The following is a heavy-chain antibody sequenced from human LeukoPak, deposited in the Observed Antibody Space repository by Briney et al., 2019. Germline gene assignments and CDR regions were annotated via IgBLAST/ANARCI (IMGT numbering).Heavy chain of an antibody. D-gene: IGHD2-2*01. CDR3: ARESRGVVVPDSYYYYMDV. CDR2: IIPIFGTA. V-gene: IGHV1-69*05. J-gene: IGHJ6*03. CDR1: GGTFSSYA. Sequence: SVKVSCKASGGTFSSYAISWVRQAPGQGLEWIGGIIPIFGTANYAQKFQGRVTITTDESTSTAYMELSSLRSEDTAVYYCARESRGVVVPDSYYYYMDVWGKGTTVTVSS.